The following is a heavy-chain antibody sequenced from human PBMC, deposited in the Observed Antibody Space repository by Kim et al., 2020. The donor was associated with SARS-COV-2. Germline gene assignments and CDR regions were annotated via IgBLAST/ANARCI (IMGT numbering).Heavy chain of an antibody. CDR3: ARVGEYRYCSGGSCYSSAFEI. CDR2: INTNTGNP. CDR1: GYTFTSYA. D-gene: IGHD2-15*01. J-gene: IGHJ3*02. V-gene: IGHV7-4-1*02. Sequence: ASVKVSCKASGYTFTSYAMNWVRQAPGQGLEWMGWINTNTGNPTYAQGFTGRFVFSLDTSVSTAYLQISSLKAEDTAVYYCARVGEYRYCSGGSCYSSAFEIWGQGTMVTVSS.